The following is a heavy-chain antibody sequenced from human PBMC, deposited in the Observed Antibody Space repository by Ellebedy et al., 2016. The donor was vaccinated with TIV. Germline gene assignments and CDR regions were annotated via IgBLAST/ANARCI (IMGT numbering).Heavy chain of an antibody. CDR3: VRSRSYYFDN. CDR2: INPASGDT. D-gene: IGHD2-21*01. J-gene: IGHJ4*02. V-gene: IGHV1-2*02. Sequence: AASVKVSCKPSGYTFSSHFLAWVRQAPGQGLEWMGWINPASGDTSYAHKFQGRLTLTRDTSISTAYMELSSMRSDDTAIYYCVRSRSYYFDNWGEGTLVTVSS. CDR1: GYTFSSHF.